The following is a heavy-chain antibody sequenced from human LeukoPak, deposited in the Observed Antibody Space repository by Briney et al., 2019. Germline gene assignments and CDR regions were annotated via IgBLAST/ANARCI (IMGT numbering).Heavy chain of an antibody. Sequence: GGSLRLSCAASGLTVTSNYMTWVRQAPGKGLEWVAIIYSGGYTDYADSVKGRFTISRDNSKNTLYLQMNSLRAEDTAVYYCARRLEYSGSEGVFDYWGQGTLVTVSS. J-gene: IGHJ4*02. CDR3: ARRLEYSGSEGVFDY. CDR2: IYSGGYT. D-gene: IGHD1-26*01. CDR1: GLTVTSNY. V-gene: IGHV3-66*01.